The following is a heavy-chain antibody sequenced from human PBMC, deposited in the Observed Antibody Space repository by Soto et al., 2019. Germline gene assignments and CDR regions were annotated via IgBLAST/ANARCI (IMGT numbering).Heavy chain of an antibody. V-gene: IGHV4-30-4*01. CDR1: GGSISRGDYY. CDR2: IYYCGST. J-gene: IGHJ6*01. Sequence: KPSVSLSLTWTLAGGSISRGDYYWSWIRQPPGKGLEWIGYIYYCGSTYYNSSLKCRVSISVDTSKHRFSLKLYSVIAADTAASFSARDSYPSGSYEYYYCIDV. D-gene: IGHD3-10*01. CDR3: ARDSYPSGSYEYYYCIDV.